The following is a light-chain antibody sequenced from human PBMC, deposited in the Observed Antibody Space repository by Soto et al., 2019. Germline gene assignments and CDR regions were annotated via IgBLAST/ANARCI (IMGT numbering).Light chain of an antibody. Sequence: IQMTQSPSTVCASLGDGINITCRAAQDVGDWLAWYQQRPGKAPKLLIFHASTLQSGVPPRFSGSRSGTTFTLSVSGLQREDFATYYCQQGKTFPYTFGQGTRLEI. CDR3: QQGKTFPYT. J-gene: IGKJ2*01. CDR1: QDVGDW. V-gene: IGKV1-12*01. CDR2: HAS.